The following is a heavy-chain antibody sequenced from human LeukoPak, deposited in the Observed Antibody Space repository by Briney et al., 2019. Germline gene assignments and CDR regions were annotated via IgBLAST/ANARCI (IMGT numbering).Heavy chain of an antibody. Sequence: GGSLKHLLAASGYRFYTYWVTWVRQAPGKGLEWVANIKDDGSEKDYLDSVKGRFTISRDNAKNSLSLQMNSLRAEDTAVYYCAGDGFFGRLDNWGQGTLVTVSS. V-gene: IGHV3-7*04. CDR3: AGDGFFGRLDN. J-gene: IGHJ4*02. D-gene: IGHD3-3*01. CDR1: GYRFYTYW. CDR2: IKDDGSEK.